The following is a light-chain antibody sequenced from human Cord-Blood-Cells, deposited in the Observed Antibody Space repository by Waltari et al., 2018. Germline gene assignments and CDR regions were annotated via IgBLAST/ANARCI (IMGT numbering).Light chain of an antibody. CDR3: CSYAGSSTLV. J-gene: IGLJ3*02. CDR2: ECS. CDR1: GSDVCTDNI. Sequence: QSALSQPASVSRSPGPAITTSCTGTGSDVCTDNIFSWSQHPPGKSPKPIIYECSKRPSGFFIRFSGSKSANTASLPIPGLQAEDEADYYCCSYAGSSTLVFGGGTKLTVL. V-gene: IGLV2-23*01.